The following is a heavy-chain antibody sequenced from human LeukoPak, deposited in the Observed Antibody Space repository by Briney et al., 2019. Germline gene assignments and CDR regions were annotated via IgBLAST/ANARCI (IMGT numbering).Heavy chain of an antibody. V-gene: IGHV4-34*01. D-gene: IGHD6-13*01. CDR2: INHSGST. CDR3: ARGGHPYTSSWSDY. J-gene: IGHJ4*02. CDR1: GGSFSGYY. Sequence: SETLSLTCAVYGGSFSGYYWSWIRQPPGKGLEWIGEINHSGSTNYNPSLKSRVTISVDTSKNQFSLKLSSVTAADTAVYYCARGGHPYTSSWSDYWGQGTLVTVSS.